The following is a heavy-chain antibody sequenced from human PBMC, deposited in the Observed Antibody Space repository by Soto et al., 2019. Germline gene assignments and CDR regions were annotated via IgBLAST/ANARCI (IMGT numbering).Heavy chain of an antibody. V-gene: IGHV3-23*01. CDR3: AKDQESEMATINDY. CDR2: ISGSGGST. CDR1: GFTFSSYA. J-gene: IGHJ4*02. D-gene: IGHD5-12*01. Sequence: GGSLRLSCAASGFTFSSYAMSWVRQAPGKGLEWVSAISGSGGSTYYADSVKGRFTISRDNSKNTLYLQMNSLRAEDTAVYYCAKDQESEMATINDYWGQGTLVTVSS.